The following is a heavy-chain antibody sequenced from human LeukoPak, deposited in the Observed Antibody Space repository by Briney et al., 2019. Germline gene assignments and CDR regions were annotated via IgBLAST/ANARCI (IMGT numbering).Heavy chain of an antibody. CDR2: ISWNSGTI. J-gene: IGHJ3*02. D-gene: IGHD6-19*01. V-gene: IGHV3-9*01. CDR3: AVDLYSSVWYGAFDM. CDR1: GFAFDAYA. Sequence: GGSLRLSCAASGFAFDAYAMHWVRQAPGKGLEWVSGISWNSGTIGYADSVKGRFTISRDNAKNSLYLQMNSLRAEDTALYFCAVDLYSSVWYGAFDMWGQGTMVTVST.